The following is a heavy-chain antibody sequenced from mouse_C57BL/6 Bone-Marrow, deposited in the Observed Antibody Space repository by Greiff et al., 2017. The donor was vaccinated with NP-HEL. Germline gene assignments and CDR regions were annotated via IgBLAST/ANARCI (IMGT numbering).Heavy chain of an antibody. Sequence: QVQLQQSGAELVRPGTSVKVSCKASGYAFTNYLIEWVKQRPGQGLEWIGVINPGSGGTNYNEKFKGKATLTADKSSSTAYMQLSSLTSEDSAVYFCARSTTVVPYYFDYWGQGTTLTASS. CDR1: GYAFTNYL. V-gene: IGHV1-54*01. J-gene: IGHJ2*01. CDR3: ARSTTVVPYYFDY. D-gene: IGHD1-1*01. CDR2: INPGSGGT.